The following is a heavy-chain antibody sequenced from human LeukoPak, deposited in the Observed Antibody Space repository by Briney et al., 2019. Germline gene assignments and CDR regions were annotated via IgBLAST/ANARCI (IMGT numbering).Heavy chain of an antibody. J-gene: IGHJ4*02. CDR2: IRYDGSNK. CDR1: GLTFSSYG. CDR3: AKTPRSGYYLHY. D-gene: IGHD3-22*01. V-gene: IGHV3-30*02. Sequence: GGSLRLSCAASGLTFSSYGMHWVRQAPGKGLEWVAFIRYDGSNKYYADSVKGRFTISRDNSKNTLYLQMNSLRAEDTAVYYCAKTPRSGYYLHYWGQGTLVTVSS.